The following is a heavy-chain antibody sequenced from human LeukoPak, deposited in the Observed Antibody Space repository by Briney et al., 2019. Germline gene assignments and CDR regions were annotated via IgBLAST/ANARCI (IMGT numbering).Heavy chain of an antibody. Sequence: SETLSLTCAVSGVSFDDYYWAWVRQTPGKGLEWIGEINHSGYTNDSPSLKSRVTLSIDTTRKQFSLNLRSVTVADAGTYYCTRMTTGHDYWGQGTLVTVSS. CDR1: GVSFDDYY. CDR3: TRMTTGHDY. J-gene: IGHJ4*02. CDR2: INHSGYT. V-gene: IGHV4-34*01. D-gene: IGHD4-17*01.